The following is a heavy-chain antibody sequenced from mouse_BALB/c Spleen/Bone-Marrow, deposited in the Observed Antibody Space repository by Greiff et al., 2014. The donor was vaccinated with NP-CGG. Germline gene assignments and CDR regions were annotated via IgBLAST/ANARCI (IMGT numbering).Heavy chain of an antibody. CDR2: ISDGGGYT. Sequence: EVQLVQSGGGLVKPGGSLKLSCAASGFTFSDYYMYWVRQTPEKRLEWVATISDGGGYTYYQDSVRGRLTISRDNAKNNLYLQMSSLKSEDTAAYSCAKSGERYDAMAYWGQGTSVTVFS. CDR1: GFTFSDYY. V-gene: IGHV5-4*02. J-gene: IGHJ4*01. D-gene: IGHD2-14*01. CDR3: AKSGERYDAMAY.